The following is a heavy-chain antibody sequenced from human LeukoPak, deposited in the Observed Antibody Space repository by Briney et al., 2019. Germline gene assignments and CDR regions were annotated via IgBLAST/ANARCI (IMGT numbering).Heavy chain of an antibody. CDR2: ISDTGATT. CDR1: GFTFSSYA. V-gene: IGHV3-23*01. CDR3: AKDTSIGRYCTNGVCSPFDY. J-gene: IGHJ4*02. Sequence: GGSLRLSCAVSGFTFSSYAMSWVRQAPGKGLEWVSAISDTGATTYDADSVKGRFTISRDNSRSTLYLQMNSLRAEDTALYYCAKDTSIGRYCTNGVCSPFDYWGQGTLVTVSS. D-gene: IGHD2-8*01.